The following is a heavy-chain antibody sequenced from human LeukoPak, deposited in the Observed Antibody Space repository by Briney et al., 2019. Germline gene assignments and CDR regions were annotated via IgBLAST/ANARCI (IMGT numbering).Heavy chain of an antibody. Sequence: GGSFRLSCSASGLTFTNAWMNWVRQAPGEGLDWVGRIASKTDGGATDYAAPVKGRFTISRDDSKNTLNLQMNSLKTEDTAVYYCTTGIRGDWGQGTLVTVSS. J-gene: IGHJ4*02. V-gene: IGHV3-15*07. CDR3: TTGIRGD. CDR1: GLTFTNAW. CDR2: IASKTDGGAT. D-gene: IGHD3-10*01.